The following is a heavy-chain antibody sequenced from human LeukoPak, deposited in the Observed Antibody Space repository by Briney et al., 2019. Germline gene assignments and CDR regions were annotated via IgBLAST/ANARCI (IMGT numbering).Heavy chain of an antibody. Sequence: PSETLSLTCTVSGGSISSYYWSWIRQPPGKGLEWIGYIYYSGSTNYNPSLKSRVTISVDTSKNQFSLKLSSVTAADTAVYYCARSTSAAGSPTSYDYWGQGTLVTVSS. CDR2: IYYSGST. V-gene: IGHV4-59*01. J-gene: IGHJ4*02. D-gene: IGHD6-13*01. CDR1: GGSISSYY. CDR3: ARSTSAAGSPTSYDY.